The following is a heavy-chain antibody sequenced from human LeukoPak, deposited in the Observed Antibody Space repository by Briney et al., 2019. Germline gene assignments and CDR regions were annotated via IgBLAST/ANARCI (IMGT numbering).Heavy chain of an antibody. Sequence: GGSLRLSCAASGFTFSTYSMNWVRQAPGKGLDWVSYISSGSRTIYYADSVKGRFTISRDNAKNSLYLQMNSLRAEDTAVYYCARSTTVTPGAYWGQGTLVTVSS. V-gene: IGHV3-48*04. D-gene: IGHD4-17*01. J-gene: IGHJ4*02. CDR3: ARSTTVTPGAY. CDR1: GFTFSTYS. CDR2: ISSGSRTI.